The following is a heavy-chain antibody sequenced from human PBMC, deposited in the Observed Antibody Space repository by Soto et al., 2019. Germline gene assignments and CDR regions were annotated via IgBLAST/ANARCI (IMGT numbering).Heavy chain of an antibody. CDR3: ARGWSIDDD. CDR2: INPSGGST. D-gene: IGHD6-19*01. V-gene: IGHV1-46*03. CDR1: GYTFTNYY. Sequence: QVQLVQSGAEVKKPGDSVKVSCKASGYTFTNYYMHWVRQAPGQGLEWMGIINPSGGSTTYAQAFQGRVTMTRDTSTSTVYMELSSLRSEDTAVYYCARGWSIDDDLGQGTLVTVSS. J-gene: IGHJ4*02.